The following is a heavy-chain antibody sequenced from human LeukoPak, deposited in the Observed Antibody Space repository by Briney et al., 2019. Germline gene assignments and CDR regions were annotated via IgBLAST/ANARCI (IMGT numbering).Heavy chain of an antibody. CDR3: ARGHIGVPFDY. CDR2: IGPYNGNT. D-gene: IGHD3-10*01. J-gene: IGHJ4*02. Sequence: GASEKVSCKASGYTFTTYGISWVRQAPGQGLEWMGWIGPYNGNTNSAQKVQGRVTMTTDTSTSTAYMELRSLRSDDTAVYYCARGHIGVPFDYWGQGTLVTVSS. V-gene: IGHV1-18*01. CDR1: GYTFTTYG.